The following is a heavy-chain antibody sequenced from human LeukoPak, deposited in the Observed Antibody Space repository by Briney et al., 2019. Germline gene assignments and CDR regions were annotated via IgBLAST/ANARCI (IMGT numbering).Heavy chain of an antibody. Sequence: SETLSLTCTVSGGSISSSSYYWGWIRQPPGKGLEWIGSIYYSGSTYYNPSLKSRVTISVDTSKNQFSLKLSSVTAADTAVYYCASWFGEIYFDYWGQGTLVTVSS. V-gene: IGHV4-39*01. CDR1: GGSISSSSYY. CDR3: ASWFGEIYFDY. D-gene: IGHD3-10*01. J-gene: IGHJ4*02. CDR2: IYYSGST.